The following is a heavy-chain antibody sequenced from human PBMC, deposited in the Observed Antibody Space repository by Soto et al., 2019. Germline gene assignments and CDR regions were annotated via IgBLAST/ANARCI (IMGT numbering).Heavy chain of an antibody. V-gene: IGHV3-21*01. CDR1: GFTFSSYW. CDR3: ARAQGQQLVQHEGYYYYGMDV. CDR2: ISSSSSYI. Sequence: GGSLRLSCTASGFTFSSYWMTWVRQAPGKGLEWVSSISSSSSYIYYADSVKGRFTISRDNAKNSLYLQMNSLRAEDTAVYYCARAQGQQLVQHEGYYYYGMDVWGQGTTVTVSS. J-gene: IGHJ6*02. D-gene: IGHD6-13*01.